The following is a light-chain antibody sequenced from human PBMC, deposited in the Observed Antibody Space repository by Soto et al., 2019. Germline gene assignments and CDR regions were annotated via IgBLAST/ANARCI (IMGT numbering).Light chain of an antibody. CDR2: DAS. CDR1: QSVGSD. Sequence: EIVLTQSPGTLSLSPGERATLSCRASQSVGSDLAWYQQKPGQPPRLLIYDASTRATGIPSRFSGSGSGTEFTLTISSLKSEDFAVYYCQQYDNWPRTFGQGTKVDIK. J-gene: IGKJ1*01. V-gene: IGKV3-15*01. CDR3: QQYDNWPRT.